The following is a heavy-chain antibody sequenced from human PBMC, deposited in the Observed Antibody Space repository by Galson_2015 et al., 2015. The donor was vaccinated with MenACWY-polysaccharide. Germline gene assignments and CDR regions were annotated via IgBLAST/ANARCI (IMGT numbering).Heavy chain of an antibody. V-gene: IGHV3-30*18. CDR1: GFTFSSYG. CDR2: ISYDGSNK. D-gene: IGHD1-26*01. Sequence: SLRLSCAASGFTFSSYGMHWVRQAPGKGLEWVAVISYDGSNKYYADSVKGRFTISRDNSKNTLYLQMNSLRAEDTAVYYCAKGGSGSSTIPDYYYGMDVWGQGATVTVSS. J-gene: IGHJ6*02. CDR3: AKGGSGSSTIPDYYYGMDV.